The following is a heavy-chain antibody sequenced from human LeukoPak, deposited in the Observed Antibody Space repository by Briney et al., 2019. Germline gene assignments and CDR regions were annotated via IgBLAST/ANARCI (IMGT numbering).Heavy chain of an antibody. CDR2: ISYDGSNK. V-gene: IGHV3-30*03. CDR3: ARTTIFGDNWFDP. Sequence: GGSLRLSCAASGFTFSSYGMHWVRQAPGKGLEWVAVISYDGSNKYYADSVKGRFTISRDNAKNSLYLQMNSLRAEDTAVYYCARTTIFGDNWFDPWGQGTLVTVSS. CDR1: GFTFSSYG. D-gene: IGHD3-3*01. J-gene: IGHJ5*02.